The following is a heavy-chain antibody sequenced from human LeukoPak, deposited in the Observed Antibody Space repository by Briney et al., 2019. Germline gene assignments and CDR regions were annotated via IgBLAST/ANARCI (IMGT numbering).Heavy chain of an antibody. J-gene: IGHJ4*02. CDR1: GFTSSSFG. CDR3: ARYCSGGCYSGVDY. CDR2: ILHDEK. Sequence: PGRSLRLSCAASGFTSSSFGMHWVRQAPGRGLEWVALILHDEKHYADSVKGRFTISRDNSKNTLYLQMDSLRAEDTAVYYCARYCSGGCYSGVDYWGQGTLVTVPS. V-gene: IGHV3-33*05. D-gene: IGHD2-15*01.